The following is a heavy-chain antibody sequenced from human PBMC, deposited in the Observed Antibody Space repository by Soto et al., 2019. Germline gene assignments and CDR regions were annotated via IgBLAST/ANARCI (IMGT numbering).Heavy chain of an antibody. CDR2: IYSGGST. J-gene: IGHJ4*02. D-gene: IGHD1-1*01. CDR3: ARENWNDRGVDY. Sequence: EVQLVESGGGLIQPGGSLRLSCAASGFNVSSNYMSWVRQAPGKGLEWVSVIYSGGSTYYADSVKGRFTISRDNSKNTLYLQMNSLRAEDTAVYYCARENWNDRGVDYWGQGTLVTVSS. CDR1: GFNVSSNY. V-gene: IGHV3-53*01.